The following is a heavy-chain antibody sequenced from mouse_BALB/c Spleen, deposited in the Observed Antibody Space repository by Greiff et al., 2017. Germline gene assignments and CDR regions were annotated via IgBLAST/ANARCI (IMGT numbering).Heavy chain of an antibody. CDR2: IDPANGNT. Sequence: VQLKESGAELVKPGASVKLSCTASGFNIKDTYMHWVKQRPEQGLEWIGRIDPANGNTKYDPKFQGKATITADTSSNTAYLQLSSLTSEDTAVYYCARDGYDGAYYAMDYWGQGTSVTVSS. CDR1: GFNIKDTY. V-gene: IGHV14-3*02. D-gene: IGHD2-2*01. CDR3: ARDGYDGAYYAMDY. J-gene: IGHJ4*01.